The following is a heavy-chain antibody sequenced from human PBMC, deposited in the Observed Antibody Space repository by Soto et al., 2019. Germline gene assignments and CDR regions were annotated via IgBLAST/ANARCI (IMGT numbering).Heavy chain of an antibody. D-gene: IGHD7-27*01. J-gene: IGHJ5*01. Sequence: SETLSLTCSVSGDSISNLDYFWAWIRQPPGQALEHIGYIYESATTYYNPSFESRVAISVDTSKSQFSLNVTSVTAADTAVYFCARGRYCLTGRCFPNWFDSWGQGALVTVSS. V-gene: IGHV4-30-4*01. CDR1: GDSISNLDYF. CDR2: IYESATT. CDR3: ARGRYCLTGRCFPNWFDS.